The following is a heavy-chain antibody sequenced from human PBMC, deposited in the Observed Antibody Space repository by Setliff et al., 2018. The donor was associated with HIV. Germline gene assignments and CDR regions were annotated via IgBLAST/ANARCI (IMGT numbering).Heavy chain of an antibody. V-gene: IGHV3-43D*03. CDR3: ARGPTGSGSAYLDF. J-gene: IGHJ4*02. Sequence: LRLSCAAFGFTFNDYAMHWVRQVPGKGLEWVSLITWNGGRAYYADSVEGRFTISRDNNKDSLHLQMTSLRSDDTALYYCARGPTGSGSAYLDFWGQGVPVTVSS. CDR1: GFTFNDYA. D-gene: IGHD3-10*01. CDR2: ITWNGGRA.